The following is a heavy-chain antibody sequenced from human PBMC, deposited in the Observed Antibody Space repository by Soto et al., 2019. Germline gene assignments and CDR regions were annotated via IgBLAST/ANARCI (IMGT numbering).Heavy chain of an antibody. Sequence: ASVKVSCKASVYSFAYYVIYWVRLAPGQRLEWMGWINAGNGNTKYSQKFQGRVTITRDTSATTAYMELSSLRSEDTAVYYCARVGTTVTTYWYFDLWGRGTLVTVSS. CDR3: ARVGTTVTTYWYFDL. CDR2: INAGNGNT. V-gene: IGHV1-3*01. CDR1: VYSFAYYV. D-gene: IGHD4-17*01. J-gene: IGHJ2*01.